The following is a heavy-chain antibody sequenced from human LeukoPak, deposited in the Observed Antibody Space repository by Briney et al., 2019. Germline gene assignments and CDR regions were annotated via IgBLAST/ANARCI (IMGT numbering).Heavy chain of an antibody. Sequence: PRASVNVSCKVSGYTLTELSMHWVRQAPGKGLEWMGGFDPEDGETIYAQKFQGRVTMTEDTSTDTAYMELSSLRSEDTAVYYCATKAPNKYSSSWYFWFDPWGQGTLVTVSS. V-gene: IGHV1-24*01. D-gene: IGHD6-13*01. CDR3: ATKAPNKYSSSWYFWFDP. CDR2: FDPEDGET. CDR1: GYTLTELS. J-gene: IGHJ5*02.